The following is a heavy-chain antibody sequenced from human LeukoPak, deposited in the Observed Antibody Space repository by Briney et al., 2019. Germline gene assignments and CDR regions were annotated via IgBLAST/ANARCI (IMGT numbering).Heavy chain of an antibody. J-gene: IGHJ5*02. V-gene: IGHV4-39*01. CDR3: ARHLVAYSSSSDWFDP. Sequence: SETLSLTCTVSGGSISSSSYYWGWIRQPPGKGLEWIGSIYYSGSTYYNPSLKSRVTISVDTSKNQLSLKLSSVTAADTAVYYCARHLVAYSSSSDWFDPWGQGTLVTVSS. CDR1: GGSISSSSYY. CDR2: IYYSGST. D-gene: IGHD6-6*01.